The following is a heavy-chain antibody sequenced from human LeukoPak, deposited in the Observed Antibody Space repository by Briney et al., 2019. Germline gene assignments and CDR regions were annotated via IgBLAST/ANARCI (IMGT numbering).Heavy chain of an antibody. CDR2: IWYDGSNK. J-gene: IGHJ4*02. V-gene: IGHV3-33*06. Sequence: QTGGSLRLSCAASGFTFSSYGMHGVRQAPGKWLEWVAVIWYDGSNKYYADYVKGRFTISRDNSKNTLYLQMNSLRAEDTAVYYCANNFDYWGQGTLVTVSS. CDR3: ANNFDY. CDR1: GFTFSSYG.